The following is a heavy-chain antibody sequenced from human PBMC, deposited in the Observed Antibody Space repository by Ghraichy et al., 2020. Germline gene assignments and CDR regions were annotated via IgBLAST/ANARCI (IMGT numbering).Heavy chain of an antibody. Sequence: GGSLRLSCAASGFTFSDHYMEWVRQAPGKGLEWVGRTRNKVNSYTTEYAASVKGRFTISRDESNNSMYLQMNSLKAEDTAVYFCARGPSGFQRAGAPSYFYGMDVWGQGTTVTVSS. V-gene: IGHV3-72*01. CDR1: GFTFSDHY. CDR3: ARGPSGFQRAGAPSYFYGMDV. D-gene: IGHD6-13*01. CDR2: TRNKVNSYTT. J-gene: IGHJ6*02.